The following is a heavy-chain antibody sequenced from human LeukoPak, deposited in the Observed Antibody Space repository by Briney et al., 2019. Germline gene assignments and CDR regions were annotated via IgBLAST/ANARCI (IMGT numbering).Heavy chain of an antibody. CDR3: ARDHRAMIAAFDI. V-gene: IGHV1-2*02. Sequence: GASVKVSCKASGYTFTSYAMNWVRQAPGQGLEWMGWINPNSGGTNYAQKFQGRVTMTRDTSISTAYMELSRLRSDDTAVYYCARDHRAMIAAFDIWGQGTMVTVSS. CDR2: INPNSGGT. J-gene: IGHJ3*02. D-gene: IGHD3-22*01. CDR1: GYTFTSYA.